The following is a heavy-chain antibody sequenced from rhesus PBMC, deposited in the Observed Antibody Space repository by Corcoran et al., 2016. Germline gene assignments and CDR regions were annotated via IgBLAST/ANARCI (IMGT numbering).Heavy chain of an antibody. CDR1: GFTFSSYD. V-gene: IGHV3S5*01. D-gene: IGHD6-25*01. Sequence: EVQLVETGGGLVQPGGSLNLSCAASGFTFSSYDMTWFRQAPGKGLEWVLAINSYRGNTYYADSGKGRCTISRDNSKNTLSLQMNSLRTEDTAVYYCAILGIAAAGDFDYWGQGVLVTVSS. J-gene: IGHJ4*01. CDR3: AILGIAAAGDFDY. CDR2: INSYRGNT.